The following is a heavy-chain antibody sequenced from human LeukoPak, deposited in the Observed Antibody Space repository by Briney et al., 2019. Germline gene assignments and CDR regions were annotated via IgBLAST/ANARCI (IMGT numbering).Heavy chain of an antibody. V-gene: IGHV1-46*01. D-gene: IGHD2-15*01. J-gene: IGHJ5*02. CDR2: INPGGGST. CDR3: AREPGWNWFDP. CDR1: GYTFTSYY. Sequence: ASVKVSCKASGYTFTSYYMHWVRQAPGQGLEWMGIINPGGGSTSYAQKFRGRVTMTRDTSTSTVYMELNSLRAEDTAVYYCAREPGWNWFDPWGQGTLVTVSS.